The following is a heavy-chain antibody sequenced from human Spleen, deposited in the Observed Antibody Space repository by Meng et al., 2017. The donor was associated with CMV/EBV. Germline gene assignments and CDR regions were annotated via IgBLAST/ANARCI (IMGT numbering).Heavy chain of an antibody. J-gene: IGHJ4*02. CDR2: IYWDDDK. Sequence: QITLKESGPTLVKPTQTLTLTCTFSGFSLSTSGMGVGWIRQPPGKALEWLALIYWDDDKRYSPPLKSRLIITKDTSKNQVVLTMTNIDPVDTATYYCAHRDYCSGGTCTFDYWGQGTLVTVSS. CDR3: AHRDYCSGGTCTFDY. CDR1: GFSLSTSGMG. D-gene: IGHD2-15*01. V-gene: IGHV2-5*02.